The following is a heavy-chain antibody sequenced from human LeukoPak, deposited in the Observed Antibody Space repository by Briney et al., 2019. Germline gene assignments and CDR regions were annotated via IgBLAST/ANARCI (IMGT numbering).Heavy chain of an antibody. Sequence: SQTLSLTCTVSGGSISSGDYYWSWIRQPPGKGLEWIGYIYHSGSTYYNPSLKSRVTISVDRSKNQFSLKLSSVTAADTAVYYCARAYYYYDSSGYRMYYFDYWGQGTLVTVSS. J-gene: IGHJ4*02. CDR2: IYHSGST. D-gene: IGHD3-22*01. CDR1: GGSISSGDYY. V-gene: IGHV4-30-2*01. CDR3: ARAYYYYDSSGYRMYYFDY.